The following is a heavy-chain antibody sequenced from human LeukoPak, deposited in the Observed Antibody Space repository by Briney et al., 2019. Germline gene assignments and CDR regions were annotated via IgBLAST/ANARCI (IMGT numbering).Heavy chain of an antibody. CDR2: ISAYNGNT. CDR3: ARDGYYDSSGYLLGDPLRFDY. CDR1: GYTFTSYG. J-gene: IGHJ4*02. D-gene: IGHD3-22*01. Sequence: ASVKVSCKASGYTFTSYGISWVRQAPGQGLEWMGWISAYNGNTNYAQKLQGRVTMTTDTSTSTAYMELRSLRSDDTAVYYCARDGYYDSSGYLLGDPLRFDYWGQGTLVTVSS. V-gene: IGHV1-18*01.